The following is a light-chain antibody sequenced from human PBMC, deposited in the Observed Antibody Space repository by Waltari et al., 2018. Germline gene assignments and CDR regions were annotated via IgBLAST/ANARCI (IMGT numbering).Light chain of an antibody. V-gene: IGLV1-51*02. CDR3: GTWDVSPGAGA. CDR2: END. J-gene: IGLJ3*02. CDR1: RSNLGSRS. Sequence: QSVLTQPPSVSAAPGQRVPISCSGSRSNLGSRSVSWYQQVPGTAPKLLIYENDKRPSGISDRFSGSKSGTSATLGITGLQTGDEADYYCGTWDVSPGAGAFGGGTKLTVL.